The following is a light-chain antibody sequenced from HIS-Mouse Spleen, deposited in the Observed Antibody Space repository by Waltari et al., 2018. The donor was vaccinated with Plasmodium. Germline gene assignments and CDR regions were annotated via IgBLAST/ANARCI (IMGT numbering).Light chain of an antibody. CDR1: QSVSSY. CDR3: QQRSNWPT. V-gene: IGKV3-11*01. Sequence: QSPATLSLSPGERATLSCRASQSVSSYLAWYQQKPGQAPRLLIYDASNRATGIPARFSGSGSGTDFTLTISSLEPEDFAVYYCQQRSNWPTFGQGTKVEIK. CDR2: DAS. J-gene: IGKJ1*01.